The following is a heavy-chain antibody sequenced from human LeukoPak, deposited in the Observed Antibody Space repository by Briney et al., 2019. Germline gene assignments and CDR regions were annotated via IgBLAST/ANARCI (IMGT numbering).Heavy chain of an antibody. Sequence: PSETLSLTCTVSGGSISSYYWSWIRQPPGKGLEWIGYIYYSGSTYYNPSLKSRVTISVDRSKNQFSLKLSSVTAADTAVYYCAREAGIAARAAFDIWGQGTMVTVSS. V-gene: IGHV4-59*12. CDR1: GGSISSYY. CDR3: AREAGIAARAAFDI. D-gene: IGHD6-25*01. J-gene: IGHJ3*02. CDR2: IYYSGST.